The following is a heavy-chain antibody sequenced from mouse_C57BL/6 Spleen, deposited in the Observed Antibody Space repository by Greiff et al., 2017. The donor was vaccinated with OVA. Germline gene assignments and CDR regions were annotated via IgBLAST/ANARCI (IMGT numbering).Heavy chain of an antibody. J-gene: IGHJ3*01. CDR1: GFTFSDAW. V-gene: IGHV6-6*01. Sequence: EVQRVESGGGLVQPGGSMKLSCAASGFTFSDAWMDWVRQSPEKGLEWVAEIRNKANNHATYYAESVKGRFTISRDDSKSSVYLQMNSLRAEDTGIYYCSIYYDYDGRFAYWGQGTLVTVSA. CDR3: SIYYDYDGRFAY. D-gene: IGHD2-4*01. CDR2: IRNKANNHAT.